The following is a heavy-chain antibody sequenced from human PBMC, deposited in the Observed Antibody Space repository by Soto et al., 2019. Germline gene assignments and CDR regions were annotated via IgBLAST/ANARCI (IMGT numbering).Heavy chain of an antibody. V-gene: IGHV3-7*03. CDR2: INQAGSEK. Sequence: GGFLRLPCTASGGPCSSYARRLVRKVPGKGLEWVANINQAGSEKNYVDSVKGRFTISRDNAKNSVYLQMNSLRAEDTAMYYCARRRTERHNWFAPWGQRTLVTVSS. D-gene: IGHD1-1*01. J-gene: IGHJ5*02. CDR3: ARRRTERHNWFAP. CDR1: GGPCSSYA.